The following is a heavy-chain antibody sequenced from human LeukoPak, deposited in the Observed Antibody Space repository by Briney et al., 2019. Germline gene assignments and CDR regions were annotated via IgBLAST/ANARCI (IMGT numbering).Heavy chain of an antibody. V-gene: IGHV4-59*08. CDR2: IYYSGST. Sequence: SETLSLTCTVSGGSISSYDWSWIRQPPGKGLEWVGYIYYSGSTNYNPSLKNRVTISVDTTTNQFSLKQSSVTAADTAVYYCARMKYSSGWYGSWWFDPWGQGTLVTVSS. CDR3: ARMKYSSGWYGSWWFDP. CDR1: GGSISSYD. J-gene: IGHJ5*02. D-gene: IGHD6-19*01.